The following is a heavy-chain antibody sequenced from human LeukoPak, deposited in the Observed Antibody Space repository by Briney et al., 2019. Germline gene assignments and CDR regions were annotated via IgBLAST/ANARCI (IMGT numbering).Heavy chain of an antibody. CDR2: IYPSDGST. CDR3: ARDQEAFDY. V-gene: IGHV1-46*01. J-gene: IGHJ4*02. CDR1: GYSFTSNY. Sequence: ASVKVSCKASGYSFTSNYIHWVRQAPGQGLEWMGMIYPSDGSTSYAQKFQGRVTVTRDMSTSTVHMELSGLRSEDTAVYYCARDQEAFDYWGQGTLVTVSS.